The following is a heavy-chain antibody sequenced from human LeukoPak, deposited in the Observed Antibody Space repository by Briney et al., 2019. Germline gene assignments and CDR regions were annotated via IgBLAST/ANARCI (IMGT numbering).Heavy chain of an antibody. Sequence: SETLSLTCTVSGGSISSSSYYWGWIRQPPGTGLEWIGSIYYSGSTYCNPSLKSRVTISVDTSKNQFSLKLSSVTAADTAVYYCARGNVTVAGGAFDYWGQGTLVTVSS. V-gene: IGHV4-39*01. D-gene: IGHD6-19*01. CDR1: GGSISSSSYY. CDR2: IYYSGST. J-gene: IGHJ4*02. CDR3: ARGNVTVAGGAFDY.